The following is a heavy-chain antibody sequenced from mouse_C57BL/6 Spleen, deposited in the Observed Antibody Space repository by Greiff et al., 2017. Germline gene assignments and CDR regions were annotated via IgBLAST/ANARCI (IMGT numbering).Heavy chain of an antibody. D-gene: IGHD2-5*01. CDR3: ARRYSNYDAMDY. J-gene: IGHJ4*01. CDR1: GYTFTSYT. CDR2: INPSSGYT. Sequence: VKLMESGAELARPGASVKMSCKASGYTFTSYTMHWVKQRPGQGLEWIGYINPSSGYTKYNQKFKDKATLTADKSSSTAYMQLSSLTSEDSAVYYCARRYSNYDAMDYWGQGTSVTVSS. V-gene: IGHV1-4*01.